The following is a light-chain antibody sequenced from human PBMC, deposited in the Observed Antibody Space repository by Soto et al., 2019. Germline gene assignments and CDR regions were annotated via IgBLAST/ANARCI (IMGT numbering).Light chain of an antibody. Sequence: EIVLTQSPGTLVLSPGERATLSCRASQRVSSNYLAWYQHKPGQAPRLLIYGASSRATGIPERFSGSGSGTDFTLTISRLEPEDFAVYYCQQYGSAPLTFGQGTKVEIK. CDR1: QRVSSNY. CDR2: GAS. V-gene: IGKV3-20*01. J-gene: IGKJ1*01. CDR3: QQYGSAPLT.